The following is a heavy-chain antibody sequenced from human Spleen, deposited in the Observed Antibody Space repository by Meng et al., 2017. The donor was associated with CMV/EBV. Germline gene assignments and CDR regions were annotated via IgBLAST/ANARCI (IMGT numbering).Heavy chain of an antibody. J-gene: IGHJ4*02. CDR1: GFTVSSNY. CDR2: ISSSSSYI. D-gene: IGHD3-9*01. V-gene: IGHV3-21*01. Sequence: GGSLRLSCAASGFTVSSNYMSWVRQAPGKGLEWVSSISSSSSYIYYADSVKGRFTISRDNAKNSLYLQMNSLRAEDTAVYYCARNILTAYYTFDYWGQGTLVTVSS. CDR3: ARNILTAYYTFDY.